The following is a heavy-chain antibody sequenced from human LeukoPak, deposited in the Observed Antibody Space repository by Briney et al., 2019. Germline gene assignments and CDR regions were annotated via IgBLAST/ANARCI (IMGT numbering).Heavy chain of an antibody. Sequence: GRSLRLSRAASGFTFRSYGMHWVRQAPGKGLEWVAVISDDGSNKYYADSVKGRFTISRDSSKNTLSLQMNSLRVEDTAVYYCAKDNKRYSCDYWGQGTLVTVSS. CDR2: ISDDGSNK. D-gene: IGHD5-18*01. J-gene: IGHJ4*02. V-gene: IGHV3-30*18. CDR3: AKDNKRYSCDY. CDR1: GFTFRSYG.